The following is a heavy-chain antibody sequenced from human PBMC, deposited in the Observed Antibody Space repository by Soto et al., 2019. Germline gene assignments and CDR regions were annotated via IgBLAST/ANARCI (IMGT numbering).Heavy chain of an antibody. CDR2: IEQDGSEK. CDR1: GFTFSTYW. V-gene: IGHV3-7*01. CDR3: ARGEVEVPATLYYYYGMDV. Sequence: AGSLRLSCAASGFTFSTYWMSWVRQAPGKGLEWVANIEQDGSEKYYVGSVKGRFTISRDNAKNSLYLQMNSLRAEDTAVYYCARGEVEVPATLYYYYGMDVWGHGTTVTVSS. J-gene: IGHJ6*02. D-gene: IGHD2-2*01.